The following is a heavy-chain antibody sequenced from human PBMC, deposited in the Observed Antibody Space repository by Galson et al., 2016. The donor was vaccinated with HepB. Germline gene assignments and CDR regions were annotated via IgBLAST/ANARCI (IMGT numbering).Heavy chain of an antibody. J-gene: IGHJ6*04. CDR1: GFTFSSYS. CDR2: ISSSSSYI. V-gene: IGHV3-21*01. D-gene: IGHD5-18*01. Sequence: SLRLSCAASGFTFSSYSMNWVRQAPGKGLEWVSSISSSSSYIYYADSVKGRFTISRDNAKNSLYLQMNSLRAEDTAVYYCARFSGYSYGQDFYYYYGMDVWGKGTMVTVSS. CDR3: ARFSGYSYGQDFYYYYGMDV.